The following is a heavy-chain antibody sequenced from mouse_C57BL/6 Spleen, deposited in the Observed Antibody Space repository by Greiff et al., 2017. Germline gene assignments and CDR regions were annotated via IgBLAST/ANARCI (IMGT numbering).Heavy chain of an antibody. Sequence: VHLVESGAELAKPGASVKLSCKASGYTFTSYWMHWVKQRPGQGLEWIGYINPSSGYTKYNQKFKDKATLTADKSSSTAYMQLSSLTYEDSAVYYCARTPLGSSYYFDVWGTGTTVTVSS. CDR3: ARTPLGSSYYFDV. V-gene: IGHV1-7*01. CDR2: INPSSGYT. CDR1: GYTFTSYW. D-gene: IGHD1-1*01. J-gene: IGHJ1*03.